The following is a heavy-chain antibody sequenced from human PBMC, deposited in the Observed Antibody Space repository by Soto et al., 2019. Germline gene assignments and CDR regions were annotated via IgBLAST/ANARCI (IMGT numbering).Heavy chain of an antibody. Sequence: QVQLVQSGAEVKKPGASVKVSCKASGYTFTSYYMHWVRQAPGQGLEWMGIINPRGGSTSYAQKFQGRVTMTRDTSTSTVYMELSRLRSEDTAVYYCARDRYDFWSGTNWFDPWGQGTLVTVSS. CDR1: GYTFTSYY. CDR2: INPRGGST. V-gene: IGHV1-46*01. J-gene: IGHJ5*02. D-gene: IGHD3-3*01. CDR3: ARDRYDFWSGTNWFDP.